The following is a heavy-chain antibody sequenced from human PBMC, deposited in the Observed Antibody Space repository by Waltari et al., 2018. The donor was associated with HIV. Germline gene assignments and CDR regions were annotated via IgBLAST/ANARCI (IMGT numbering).Heavy chain of an antibody. CDR3: ARDYNYAPDY. V-gene: IGHV3-33*01. J-gene: IGHJ4*02. CDR2: IYYCGSKK. CDR1: GFTFKNFA. D-gene: IGHD5-18*01. Sequence: QVQLVESGGGVVQPGRSLRLSCAASGFTFKNFAMNWVRQAPGKGLGWVGNIYYCGSKKFYGDSVRGLFTSSRDNSKQILYLQMNSLRVEDTALYYCARDYNYAPDYWGQGTLVVVSS.